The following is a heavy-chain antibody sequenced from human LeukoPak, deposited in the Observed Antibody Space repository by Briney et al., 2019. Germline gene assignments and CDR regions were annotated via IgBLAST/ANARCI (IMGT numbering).Heavy chain of an antibody. Sequence: PGGSLRLSCAASGSTFSIYNMNWVRQAPGKGLEWVSYISSSSSYINYADSVKGRFTISRDNAKNSLYLQMNSLRAEDTAVYYCASGGLDLLSFQLYWGQGTLVTVSS. J-gene: IGHJ4*02. CDR3: ASGGLDLLSFQLY. V-gene: IGHV3-21*01. D-gene: IGHD1-26*01. CDR2: ISSSSSYI. CDR1: GSTFSIYN.